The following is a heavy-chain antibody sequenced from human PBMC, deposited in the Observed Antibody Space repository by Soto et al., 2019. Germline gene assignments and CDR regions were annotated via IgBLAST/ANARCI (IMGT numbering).Heavy chain of an antibody. Sequence: SETLSLTCTVSGGSITSDYWNWIRQPPGKGLEWIGYVYYSGSTKYNPSLKSRVTISVDTSKNQFSLKLSSVTAADTAVYYCATPSNYYDSSIDYWGQGTLVTVSS. V-gene: IGHV4-59*08. CDR1: GGSITSDY. CDR3: ATPSNYYDSSIDY. J-gene: IGHJ4*02. CDR2: VYYSGST. D-gene: IGHD3-22*01.